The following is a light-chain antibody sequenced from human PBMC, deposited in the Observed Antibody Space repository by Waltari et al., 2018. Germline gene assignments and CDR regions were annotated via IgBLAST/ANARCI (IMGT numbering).Light chain of an antibody. J-gene: IGLJ2*01. CDR1: SRDVGSYNL. CDR3: CSYAGSSTHVV. V-gene: IGLV2-23*02. CDR2: EVS. Sequence: QSALTQPASVSGSPGQSITISCTGTSRDVGSYNLVSWYQPYPGKAPKLTIYEVSKRPSWVSNRFSGFMSGNTASLTISGLQAEDEADYYCCSYAGSSTHVVFGGGTKLTVL.